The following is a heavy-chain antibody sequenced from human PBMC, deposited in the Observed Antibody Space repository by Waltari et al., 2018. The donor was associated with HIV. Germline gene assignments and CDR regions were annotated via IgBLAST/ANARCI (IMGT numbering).Heavy chain of an antibody. CDR3: AASPERPGFEAPLFFFDY. D-gene: IGHD5-12*01. J-gene: IGHJ4*02. Sequence: VQLVQSGAEMKKPGSSVRVSCKCSRDVFTNFSFNWLRQAPGQRPEWMAGITPVFGTADYARKFRGRVPLSADKSASTIYMDLRSLSSGDTAVYYCAASPERPGFEAPLFFFDYWGQGTLITVSS. V-gene: IGHV1-69*13. CDR2: ITPVFGTA. CDR1: RDVFTNFS.